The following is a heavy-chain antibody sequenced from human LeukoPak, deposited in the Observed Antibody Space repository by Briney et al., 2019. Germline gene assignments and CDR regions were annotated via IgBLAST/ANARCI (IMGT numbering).Heavy chain of an antibody. CDR2: VHYSGST. CDR3: ARAKAVAGNFDY. J-gene: IGHJ4*02. V-gene: IGHV4-61*03. Sequence: SETLSLTCTVSGGSVNSYDYYWTWIRQPPGKGLEWIGHVHYSGSTEYSPSFKSRVTISVDTSKNHFSLKVRSVTAADTAVYYCARAKAVAGNFDYWGQGILVTVSS. D-gene: IGHD6-19*01. CDR1: GGSVNSYDYY.